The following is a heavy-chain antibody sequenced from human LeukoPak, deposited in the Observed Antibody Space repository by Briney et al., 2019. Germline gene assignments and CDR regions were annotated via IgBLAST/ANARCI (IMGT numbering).Heavy chain of an antibody. Sequence: SETLSLTCTVSGGGISSYYWSWIRLPPGKGLEWIGDIYYTGATYYNPSLKSRVTTSLDTSKNQFSLKLSSVTAADAAVYYCARAGYSYGTGYYFDYWGQGALVTVSS. V-gene: IGHV4-59*01. CDR2: IYYTGAT. D-gene: IGHD5-18*01. CDR1: GGGISSYY. CDR3: ARAGYSYGTGYYFDY. J-gene: IGHJ4*02.